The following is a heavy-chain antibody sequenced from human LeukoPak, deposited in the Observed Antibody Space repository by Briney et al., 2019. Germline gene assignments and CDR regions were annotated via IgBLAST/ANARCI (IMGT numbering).Heavy chain of an antibody. CDR3: ARDLTIAAAGYDY. CDR1: GFTFSSYS. CDR2: ISSSSSYI. Sequence: PGGSLRLSCAASGFTFSSYSMNWVRQAPGKGLDWVSSISSSSSYIYYADSVKGRFTISRDNAKNSLYLQMNSLRAEDTAVYYCARDLTIAAAGYDYWGQGTLVTVSS. V-gene: IGHV3-21*01. J-gene: IGHJ4*02. D-gene: IGHD6-13*01.